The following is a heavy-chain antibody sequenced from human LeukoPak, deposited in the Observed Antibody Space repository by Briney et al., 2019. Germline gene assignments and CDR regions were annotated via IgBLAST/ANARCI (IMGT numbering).Heavy chain of an antibody. Sequence: PSETLSFTCAVYGGSFSGYYWSWIRQPPGKGLEWIGEINHSGSTNYNPSLKSRVTISVDTSKNQFSLKLSSVTAADTAVYYCARGRRWYPTTAFDIWGQGTMVTVSS. CDR2: INHSGST. J-gene: IGHJ3*02. D-gene: IGHD4-23*01. CDR3: ARGRRWYPTTAFDI. CDR1: GGSFSGYY. V-gene: IGHV4-34*01.